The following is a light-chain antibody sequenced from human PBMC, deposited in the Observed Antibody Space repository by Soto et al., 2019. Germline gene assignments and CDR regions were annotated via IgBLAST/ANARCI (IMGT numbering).Light chain of an antibody. V-gene: IGKV3-15*01. CDR1: QSVSSN. CDR3: QKYNNWPPWT. J-gene: IGKJ1*01. CDR2: GAS. Sequence: EIVLTQSPGTLSLSPGERATLSCRASQSVSSNLAWYQQTPGQAPRLLIYGASTRATGIPDRFSGSGSGTEFTLTISSLQSEDFAVYYCQKYNNWPPWTFGQGTKVDIK.